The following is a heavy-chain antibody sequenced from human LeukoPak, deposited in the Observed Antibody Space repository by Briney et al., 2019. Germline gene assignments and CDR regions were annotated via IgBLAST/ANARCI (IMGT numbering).Heavy chain of an antibody. CDR3: ARGGFVFDI. V-gene: IGHV3-48*03. J-gene: IGHJ3*02. CDR1: GFTFSSYE. D-gene: IGHD3-10*01. CDR2: ITTTDTTK. Sequence: GGSLRLSCAASGFTFSSYEMNWVRQGPGKGLEWISYITTTDTTKYYTDSVKGRFTISRDNAKNSLYLQMHSLRAEDTAVYYCARGGFVFDIWGQGTVVTGSS.